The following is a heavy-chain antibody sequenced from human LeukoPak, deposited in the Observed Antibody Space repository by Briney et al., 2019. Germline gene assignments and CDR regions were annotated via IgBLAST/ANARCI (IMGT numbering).Heavy chain of an antibody. D-gene: IGHD7-27*01. Sequence: GGSLRLSCAASGFTFSNYALHWVRQAPGKGLEWVAVISYDGSNKYYADSVKGRFTISRDNSKNTLYLQMNSLRAEDTAVYYCAREAGDAAFDYWGQGTLVTVSS. CDR2: ISYDGSNK. J-gene: IGHJ4*02. CDR1: GFTFSNYA. CDR3: AREAGDAAFDY. V-gene: IGHV3-30*04.